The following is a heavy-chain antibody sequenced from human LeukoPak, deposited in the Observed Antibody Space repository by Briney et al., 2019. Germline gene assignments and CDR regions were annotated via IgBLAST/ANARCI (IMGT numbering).Heavy chain of an antibody. CDR1: GGTFSSYA. CDR3: AREGDEATDP. Sequence: SVKVSCKASGGTFSSYAISWVRQAPGQGLEWMGRITPILGIANYAQKFQGRVTITADKSTSTAYMELSSLRSEDTAVYYCAREGDEATDPWGQGTLVTVSS. J-gene: IGHJ5*02. V-gene: IGHV1-69*04. CDR2: ITPILGIA.